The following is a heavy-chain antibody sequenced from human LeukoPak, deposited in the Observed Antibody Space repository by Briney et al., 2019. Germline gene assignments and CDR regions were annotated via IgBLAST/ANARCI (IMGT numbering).Heavy chain of an antibody. V-gene: IGHV3-9*01. CDR1: GFTFDDYA. D-gene: IGHD3-22*01. J-gene: IGHJ3*02. CDR3: ARNRNYYDSSGYFGAFDI. CDR2: ISWNSCSI. Sequence: GRSLRLSCAASGFTFDDYAMHWVRQAPGKGLEWVSGISWNSCSISYADSVKGRFTISRDNAKNSLYPQMNSLRAEGTALYYCARNRNYYDSSGYFGAFDIWGQGTMVTVSS.